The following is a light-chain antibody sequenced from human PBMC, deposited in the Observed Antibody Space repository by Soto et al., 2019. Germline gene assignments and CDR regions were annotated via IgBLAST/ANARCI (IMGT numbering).Light chain of an antibody. Sequence: DIQMTQSPSTLSGSVGDRVTITCRASQSISVWLAWYQQKPGKAPKLLIYKASTLESGVPSRFSGSGSGTEFTLSITSLQPDDFATYYCQQYDSYPRTFGQGTKLNIK. V-gene: IGKV1-5*03. CDR3: QQYDSYPRT. CDR1: QSISVW. CDR2: KAS. J-gene: IGKJ2*01.